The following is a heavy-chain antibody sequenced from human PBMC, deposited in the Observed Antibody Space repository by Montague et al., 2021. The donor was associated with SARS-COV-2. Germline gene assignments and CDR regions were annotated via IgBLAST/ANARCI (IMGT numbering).Heavy chain of an antibody. Sequence: SETLSLTCTVSGGSISSYYWSWIRQSAGKGLEWIGRIHTSGSTDYNPSLSSRVTMSVDTSKNQFSLKLSSVTAADTAVYYCASGEYYDFWSGYYSHDYVSGMEVWGQGTTVTVSS. V-gene: IGHV4-4*07. CDR1: GGSISSYY. J-gene: IGHJ6*02. CDR3: ASGEYYDFWSGYYSHDYVSGMEV. D-gene: IGHD3-3*01. CDR2: IHTSGST.